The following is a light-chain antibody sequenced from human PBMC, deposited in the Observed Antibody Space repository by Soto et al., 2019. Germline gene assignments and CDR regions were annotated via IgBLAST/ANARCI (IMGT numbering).Light chain of an antibody. V-gene: IGKV3-20*01. CDR3: QHYGSSLFT. J-gene: IGKJ3*01. CDR2: GAS. Sequence: EIVLTQSPGTLSLSPGERATLSCRASQRLSSSFLAWYQQKPGQAPRLLIYGASTRATGIPDRFGGSGSGTDFTLTISRLEPEDSAVYYCQHYGSSLFTFGPGTKVDIK. CDR1: QRLSSSF.